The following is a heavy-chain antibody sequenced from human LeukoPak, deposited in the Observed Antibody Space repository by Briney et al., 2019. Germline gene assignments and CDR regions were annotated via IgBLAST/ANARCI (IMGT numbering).Heavy chain of an antibody. CDR1: GFTFSSYA. J-gene: IGHJ6*02. Sequence: PGRSLRLSCAASGFTFSSYAMHWVRQAPGKGLEWVAVISYDGSNKYYADSVKGRFTISRDNSKNTLYLQMNSLRAEDTAVYYCARDKEGMVYAMPGTDVWGQGTTVTVSS. CDR3: ARDKEGMVYAMPGTDV. V-gene: IGHV3-30-3*01. CDR2: ISYDGSNK. D-gene: IGHD2-8*01.